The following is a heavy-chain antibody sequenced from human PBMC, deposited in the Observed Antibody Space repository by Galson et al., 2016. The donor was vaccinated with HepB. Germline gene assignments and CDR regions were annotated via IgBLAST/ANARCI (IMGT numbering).Heavy chain of an antibody. CDR3: ARLTSGYHYGMDV. J-gene: IGHJ6*04. D-gene: IGHD3-3*01. CDR1: GDSIRTSSYF. V-gene: IGHV4-39*01. Sequence: SETLSLTCSVSGDSIRTSSYFWFWIRQPPGKGLEFIGSIYYTGSTNYNSALQSRLLISVDTSRNQFSLRLTSVTAADPAVYYCARLTSGYHYGMDVWGRGTTVIVSS. CDR2: IYYTGST.